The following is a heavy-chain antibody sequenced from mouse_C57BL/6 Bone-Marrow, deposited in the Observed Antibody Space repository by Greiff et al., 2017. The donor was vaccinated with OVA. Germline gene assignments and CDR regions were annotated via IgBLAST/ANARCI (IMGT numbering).Heavy chain of an antibody. CDR1: GYTFTSYW. Sequence: VQLQQPGAELVKPGASVKMSCKASGYTFTSYWLTWVKQRPGQGLEWIGDIYPGSGSTNYNEKFKSKATLTVDTSSSTAYMQLSSLTSEDSAVYYCAKEEIYYGNYVGDYFDYWGQGTTRTVSS. J-gene: IGHJ2*01. CDR3: AKEEIYYGNYVGDYFDY. V-gene: IGHV1-55*01. D-gene: IGHD2-1*01. CDR2: IYPGSGST.